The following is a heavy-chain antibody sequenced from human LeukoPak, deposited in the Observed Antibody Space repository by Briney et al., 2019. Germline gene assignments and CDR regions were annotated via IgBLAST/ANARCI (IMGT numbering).Heavy chain of an antibody. J-gene: IGHJ4*02. CDR3: ARFLAAYDILTGYYIRYFDY. D-gene: IGHD3-9*01. CDR1: GFTFSSYS. CDR2: IYSGGST. Sequence: GGSLRLSCAASGFTFSSYSMNWVRQAPGRGLEWVSVIYSGGSTYYADSVKGRFTISRDNSKNTLYLQMNSLRAEDTAVYYCARFLAAYDILTGYYIRYFDYWGQGTLVTVSS. V-gene: IGHV3-53*01.